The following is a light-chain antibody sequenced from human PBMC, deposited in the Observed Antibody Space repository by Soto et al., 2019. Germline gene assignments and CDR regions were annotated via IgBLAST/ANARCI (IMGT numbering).Light chain of an antibody. CDR1: SSNSGAGYD. J-gene: IGLJ2*01. CDR2: RNN. V-gene: IGLV1-40*01. Sequence: QSVLTQPPSVSGAPGQRVTISCTGSSSNSGAGYDVHWYQQLPGAAPKLLIHRNNNRPSGVPDRFSGSKSGASASLAITGLQAEDEPDYYCQSYDSSLSGSVFGGGTKLTVL. CDR3: QSYDSSLSGSV.